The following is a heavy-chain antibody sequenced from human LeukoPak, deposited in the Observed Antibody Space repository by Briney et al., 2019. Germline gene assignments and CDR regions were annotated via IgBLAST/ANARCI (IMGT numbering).Heavy chain of an antibody. Sequence: GGSLRLSCEASGFTFRSYEMNWVRQAPGKGLEWVSYISSSGSTIYHADSVKGRFTISRDNAKNSLYLQMNSLRAEDTAVYYCARDHMYSSSWPTIYYFDYWGQETLVTVSS. V-gene: IGHV3-48*03. CDR3: ARDHMYSSSWPTIYYFDY. J-gene: IGHJ4*02. D-gene: IGHD6-13*01. CDR1: GFTFRSYE. CDR2: ISSSGSTI.